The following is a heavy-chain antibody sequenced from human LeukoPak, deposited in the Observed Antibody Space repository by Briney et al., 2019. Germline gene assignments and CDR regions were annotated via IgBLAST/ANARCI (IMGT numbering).Heavy chain of an antibody. D-gene: IGHD3-9*01. J-gene: IGHJ6*02. Sequence: GGSLRLSCAASGFTFSNYWMHWVRQAPGKGLEWVAVIWYDGSNKYYVDSVKGRFTISRDNSKNTLYLQMNSLRAEDTAVYYCARDGYDILTGYYANYYYGMDVWGQGTTVTVSS. CDR1: GFTFSNYW. CDR3: ARDGYDILTGYYANYYYGMDV. V-gene: IGHV3-33*08. CDR2: IWYDGSNK.